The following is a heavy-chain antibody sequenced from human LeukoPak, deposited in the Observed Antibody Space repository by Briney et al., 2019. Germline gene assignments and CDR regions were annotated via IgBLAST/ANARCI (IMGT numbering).Heavy chain of an antibody. D-gene: IGHD6-13*01. CDR2: ISWNSGSI. J-gene: IGHJ4*02. CDR1: GFTFDDYA. V-gene: IGHV3-9*01. Sequence: GRSLRLSCAASGFTFDDYAMHWVRQAPGKGLEWVSGISWNSGSIGYADSVKGRFTISRDNAKNSLYLQMNSLRAEDTALYYCAKDDEAAAGLFDYWGQGTLVTVSS. CDR3: AKDDEAAAGLFDY.